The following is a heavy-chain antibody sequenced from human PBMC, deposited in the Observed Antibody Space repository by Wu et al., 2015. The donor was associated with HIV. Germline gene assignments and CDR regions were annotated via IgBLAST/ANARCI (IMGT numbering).Heavy chain of an antibody. CDR1: GGTFSSYA. V-gene: IGHV1-69*12. D-gene: IGHD6-13*01. Sequence: QVQLVQSGAEVKKPGFSVKVSCKASGGTFSSYAISWVRQAPGQGLEWMGGIIPIFGTANYAQKFQGRVTITADESTSTAYMELSSLRSEDTAVYYCARDIVYSSSWYGSGFRDWFDPGAREPWSPSPQ. J-gene: IGHJ5*02. CDR2: IIPIFGTA. CDR3: ARDIVYSSSWYGSGFRDWFDP.